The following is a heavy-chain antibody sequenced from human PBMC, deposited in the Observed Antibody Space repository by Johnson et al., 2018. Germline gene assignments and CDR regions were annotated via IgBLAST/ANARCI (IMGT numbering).Heavy chain of an antibody. CDR2: ISWDGGST. D-gene: IGHD3-22*01. J-gene: IGHJ3*02. V-gene: IGHV3-43*02. CDR3: ANGDSSFGAFDI. CDR1: GFTFDDYA. Sequence: VQLVESGGGLVQPGRSLRLSCAASGFTFDDYAMHWVRQAPGKGLEWVSGISWDGGSTYYADSVKGRFTISRDNSKNSLYLQMNSLRTEDTALFYCANGDSSFGAFDIWGQGTMVTVSS.